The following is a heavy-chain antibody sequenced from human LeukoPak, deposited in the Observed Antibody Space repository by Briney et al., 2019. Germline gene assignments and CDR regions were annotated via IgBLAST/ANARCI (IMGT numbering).Heavy chain of an antibody. Sequence: PSETLSLTCAVYGGSFSGYYWSWIRQPPGKGLEWIGEINHSGSTNYNPSLKSRVTISVDTSKNQFSLKLSSVTAADTAVYYCARGRFCDYWGQGTLVTVSS. V-gene: IGHV4-34*01. D-gene: IGHD3-3*01. CDR3: ARGRFCDY. CDR2: INHSGST. CDR1: GGSFSGYY. J-gene: IGHJ4*02.